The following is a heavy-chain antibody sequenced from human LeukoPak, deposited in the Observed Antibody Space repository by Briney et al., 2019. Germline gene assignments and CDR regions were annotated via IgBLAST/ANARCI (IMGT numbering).Heavy chain of an antibody. J-gene: IGHJ4*02. D-gene: IGHD3-22*01. CDR3: ARRDYYDSNLYFDY. CDR2: IYPGDSDT. CDR1: GYTFTIYW. Sequence: GESLKISCKGSGYTFTIYWIGWVRQMPGKGLEWMGIIYPGDSDTRYSPSFQGQVAISADKSISTAYLQWSSLKASDTAMYYCARRDYYDSNLYFDYWGQGTLVTVSS. V-gene: IGHV5-51*01.